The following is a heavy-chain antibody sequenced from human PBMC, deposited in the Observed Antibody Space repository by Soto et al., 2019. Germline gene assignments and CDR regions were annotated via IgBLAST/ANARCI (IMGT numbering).Heavy chain of an antibody. CDR1: GFTLSRHW. D-gene: IGHD3-16*01. CDR2: IKEDGSEE. Sequence: LRLSCAASGFTLSRHWMSWVRQAPGKGLEWVAKIKEDGSEENYVDSVKGRFTISRDNAKNSLYLQMNSLRAEDTAVYYCARDGLPFALDIWGQGTMVT. J-gene: IGHJ3*02. V-gene: IGHV3-7*03. CDR3: ARDGLPFALDI.